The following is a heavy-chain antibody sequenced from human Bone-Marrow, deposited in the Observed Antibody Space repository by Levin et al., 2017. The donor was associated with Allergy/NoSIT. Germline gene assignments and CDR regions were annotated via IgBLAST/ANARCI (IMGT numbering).Heavy chain of an antibody. CDR2: IYYSGSA. CDR1: GGSISSSSYY. V-gene: IGHV4-39*01. Sequence: SQTLSLTCAVSGGSISSSSYYWGWIRQPPGKGLEWIGSIYYSGSAYYNPSLKSRLNISVDTSKNQFSLKLSTVTAADTAVYYCARLPYYYYDTSGYDWGQGTLVTVSS. CDR3: ARLPYYYYDTSGYD. J-gene: IGHJ4*02. D-gene: IGHD3-22*01.